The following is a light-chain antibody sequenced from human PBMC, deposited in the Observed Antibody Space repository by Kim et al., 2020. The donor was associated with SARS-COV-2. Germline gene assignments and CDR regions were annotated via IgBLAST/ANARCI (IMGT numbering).Light chain of an antibody. Sequence: DIQMTQSPSTLSASVGDRVTITCRASQSISSHLAWYQQKPGRAPKLLIYKASTLESGVPSRFSGSGSGTEFTLSINSLQPDDFATFYCQQYDSPPWTFGRGTQVDIK. CDR3: QQYDSPPWT. CDR2: KAS. J-gene: IGKJ1*01. V-gene: IGKV1-5*03. CDR1: QSISSH.